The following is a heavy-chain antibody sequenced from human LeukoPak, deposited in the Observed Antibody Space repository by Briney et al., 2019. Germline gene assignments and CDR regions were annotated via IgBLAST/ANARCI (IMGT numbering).Heavy chain of an antibody. D-gene: IGHD3-3*01. V-gene: IGHV4-31*03. J-gene: IGHJ4*02. CDR1: GGSISSGGYY. Sequence: SETLSLTCTVSGGSISSGGYYWSWIRQHPGKGLEWIGYIYYSGSTYYNPPLKSRVTISVDTSKNQFSLKLSSVTAADTAVYYCARSSTYYDFWSGYYWRYFDYWGQGTLVTVSS. CDR3: ARSSTYYDFWSGYYWRYFDY. CDR2: IYYSGST.